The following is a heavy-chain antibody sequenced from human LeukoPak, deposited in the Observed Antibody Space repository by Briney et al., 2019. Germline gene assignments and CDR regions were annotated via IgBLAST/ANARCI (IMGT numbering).Heavy chain of an antibody. CDR2: ISWNSGSI. CDR1: GFTFDDYA. Sequence: LRLSCAASGFTFDDYAMHWVRQAPGKGLEWVSGISWNSGSIGYADSVKGRFTISRDNAKNSLYLQMNSLRAEDMALYYCAKAGSSWTKGSDAFDIWGQGTMVTVSS. D-gene: IGHD6-13*01. CDR3: AKAGSSWTKGSDAFDI. V-gene: IGHV3-9*03. J-gene: IGHJ3*02.